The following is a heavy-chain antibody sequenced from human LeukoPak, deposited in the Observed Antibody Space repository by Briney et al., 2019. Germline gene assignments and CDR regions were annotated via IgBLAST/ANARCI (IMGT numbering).Heavy chain of an antibody. CDR1: GGSISNNY. D-gene: IGHD4-17*01. Sequence: PSETLSLTCTVSGGSISNNYWSWIRQPPGKGLEWIGYIYYSGSTNYNPSLKSRVTISVDSSKNQFSLKLNSVTAADTAVYYCARDNYGDFLFDYWGQGTLVTVSS. J-gene: IGHJ4*02. CDR2: IYYSGST. V-gene: IGHV4-59*01. CDR3: ARDNYGDFLFDY.